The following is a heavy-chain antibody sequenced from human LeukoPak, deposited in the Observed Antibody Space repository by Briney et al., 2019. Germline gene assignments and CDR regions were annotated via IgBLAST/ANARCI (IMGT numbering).Heavy chain of an antibody. CDR2: INHGGST. J-gene: IGHJ6*02. Sequence: PSETLSLTCAVYGGSFTGYYWSWIRQSPGKGLEWIGEINHGGSTNYNPSLKSRVTISVDTSKNQFSLKLRPVTAADTAVYYCARLLRTAAAAAYPHYDMDVWGQGTTVTVSS. CDR1: GGSFTGYY. V-gene: IGHV4-34*01. CDR3: ARLLRTAAAAAYPHYDMDV. D-gene: IGHD6-13*01.